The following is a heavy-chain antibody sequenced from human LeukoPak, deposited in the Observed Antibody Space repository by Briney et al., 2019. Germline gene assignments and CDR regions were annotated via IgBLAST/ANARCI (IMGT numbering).Heavy chain of an antibody. J-gene: IGHJ4*02. D-gene: IGHD2-2*01. CDR1: GGSISSGGYY. V-gene: IGHV4-39*07. Sequence: SETLSLTCTVSGGSISSGGYYWSWIRQPPGKGLEWIGEINHSGSTNYNPSLKSRVTISVDTSKNQFSLKLSSVTAADTAVYYCARGGPGSSASGDLDYWGQGTLVTVSS. CDR2: INHSGST. CDR3: ARGGPGSSASGDLDY.